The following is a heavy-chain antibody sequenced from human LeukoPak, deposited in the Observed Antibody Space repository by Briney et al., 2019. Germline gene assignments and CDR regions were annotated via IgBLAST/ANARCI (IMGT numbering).Heavy chain of an antibody. D-gene: IGHD6-19*01. CDR3: ARVLGASSGWYLCCDY. Sequence: PGGSLRLSCAASGFTFSSYAMHWVRQAPGKGLEWVAVISYDGSNKYYADSVKGRFTISRDNSKDTLYLQMNSLRAEDTAVYYCARVLGASSGWYLCCDYWGQGTLVTVSS. CDR1: GFTFSSYA. J-gene: IGHJ4*02. V-gene: IGHV3-30*04. CDR2: ISYDGSNK.